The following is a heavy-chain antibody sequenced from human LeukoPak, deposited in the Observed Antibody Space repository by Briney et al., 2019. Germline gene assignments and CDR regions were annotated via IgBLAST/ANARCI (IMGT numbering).Heavy chain of an antibody. J-gene: IGHJ5*02. CDR2: IYSGDST. V-gene: IGHV3-53*01. D-gene: IGHD5-18*01. Sequence: GGSLRLSCAASGFTVSSNYMSWVRQAPGKGLEWVSLIYSGDSTYYADSVKGRFTISRDNSKNTLYLQMNSLRAEDTAVYYCATDHYSYGYFDPWGQGTLVTVSS. CDR1: GFTVSSNY. CDR3: ATDHYSYGYFDP.